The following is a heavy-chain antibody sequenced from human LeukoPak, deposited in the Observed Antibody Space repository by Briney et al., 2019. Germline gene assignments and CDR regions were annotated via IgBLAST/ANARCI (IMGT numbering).Heavy chain of an antibody. Sequence: ASVKVSCKASGYTFTGYDIHWVRQAPGQGLEWMGRINPKSGATSYAQKFQGRVTMTRDTSISTAYMELSGLTSDDTAVYSCARDIRGSYDYWGQGTAVTVSS. CDR3: ARDIRGSYDY. D-gene: IGHD1-26*01. V-gene: IGHV1-2*02. CDR1: GYTFTGYD. CDR2: INPKSGAT. J-gene: IGHJ4*02.